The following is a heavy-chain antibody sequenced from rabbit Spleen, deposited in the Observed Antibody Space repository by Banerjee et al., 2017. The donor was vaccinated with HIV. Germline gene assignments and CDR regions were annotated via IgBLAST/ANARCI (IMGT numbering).Heavy chain of an antibody. CDR1: GFSSSSGYY. J-gene: IGHJ6*01. CDR3: VRDTGSSFSSYGMDL. V-gene: IGHV1S40*01. Sequence: QSLEESGGDLVKPGASLTLTCTASGFSSSSGYYMCWVRQAPGKGLEWIACIYAGSSGSTYYASWAKGRFTISKTSSTTVTLQMTSLTVADTATYFCVRDTGSSFSSYGMDLWGQGTLVTVS. D-gene: IGHD8-1*01. CDR2: IYAGSSGST.